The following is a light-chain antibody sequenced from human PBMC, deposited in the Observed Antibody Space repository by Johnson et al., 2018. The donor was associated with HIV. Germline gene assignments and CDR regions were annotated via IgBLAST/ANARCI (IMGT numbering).Light chain of an antibody. J-gene: IGLJ1*01. Sequence: QSVLTQPPSVSAAPGQKVTISCSGSSSNIGNNYVSWYQQLPGTAPKLLIYENNKRPSGIPDRFSGSKSCTSATLGITGLQTGDEADYYCGTWDSSLSTGDVFGTGTKVTVL. CDR2: ENN. V-gene: IGLV1-51*02. CDR3: GTWDSSLSTGDV. CDR1: SSNIGNNY.